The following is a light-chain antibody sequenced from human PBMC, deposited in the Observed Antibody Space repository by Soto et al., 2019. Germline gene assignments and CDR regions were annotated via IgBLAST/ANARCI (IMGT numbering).Light chain of an antibody. V-gene: IGKV3D-15*01. Sequence: EIVMTQSPATLSVSPGERATLSCRASQSVSSNLAWYQQKPGQAPRLLIYGASTRATGIPARFSGSGSGTEFTLTNSSLQSEDFAVYYCQQYNNWPPGDRLITFGGGTKVEIK. CDR3: QQYNNWPPGDRLIT. CDR1: QSVSSN. J-gene: IGKJ4*01. CDR2: GAS.